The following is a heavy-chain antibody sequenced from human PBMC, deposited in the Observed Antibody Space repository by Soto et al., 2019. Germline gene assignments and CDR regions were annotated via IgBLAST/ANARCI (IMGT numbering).Heavy chain of an antibody. J-gene: IGHJ4*02. D-gene: IGHD4-4*01. CDR1: GYKFDSAW. CDR3: ARQINYMCDF. CDR2: IKPGASDI. Sequence: EVQLVQSGAEVKKPGESLKISCKGAGYKFDSAWIGWVRQMPGKGLEWMGIIKPGASDIRYSPSFRGQVTISADAAVSTAYLQLNSLKASDTAMYYCARQINYMCDFWGQGTLVTVSS. V-gene: IGHV5-51*01.